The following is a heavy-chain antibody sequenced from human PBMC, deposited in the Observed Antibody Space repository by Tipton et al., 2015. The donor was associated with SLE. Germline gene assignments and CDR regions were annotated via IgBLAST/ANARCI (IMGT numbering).Heavy chain of an antibody. V-gene: IGHV4-61*02. CDR3: ARLPFGDDAFDI. CDR1: GGSIGSGSFF. J-gene: IGHJ3*02. Sequence: TLSLTCTVSGGSIGSGSFFWSWLRQPAGKGLEWIGRIYRNATTNYNPSLKSRVTISEDTSRFSLSLSSVTAADTAVYYCARLPFGDDAFDIWSQGTIVTVSS. D-gene: IGHD3-16*01. CDR2: IYRNATT.